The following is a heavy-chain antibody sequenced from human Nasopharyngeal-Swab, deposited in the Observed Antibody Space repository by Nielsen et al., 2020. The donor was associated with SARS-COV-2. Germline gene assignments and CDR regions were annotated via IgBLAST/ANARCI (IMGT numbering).Heavy chain of an antibody. CDR2: ITYRGPT. J-gene: IGHJ4*02. CDR3: ARHSRVTTVVVVTLFDY. D-gene: IGHD3-22*01. Sequence: SETLSLTCTVSGASITDNNYYWAWIRQPPGKGLEWIGSITYRGPTFYNPSLKSRVSISVDASQNQFSLNLWSVTAADTAVFYCARHSRVTTVVVVTLFDYWGRGSLVNVSS. CDR1: GASITDNNYY. V-gene: IGHV4-39*01.